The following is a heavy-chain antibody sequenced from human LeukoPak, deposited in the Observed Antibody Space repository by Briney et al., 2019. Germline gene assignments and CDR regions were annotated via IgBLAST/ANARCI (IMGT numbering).Heavy chain of an antibody. Sequence: ASVKVSCKASGYTFTSYGISWVRQAPGQGLEWMGWISAYNGNTNYAQKLQGRVTMTTDTSTSTAYMELRSLRSDDTAVHYCARDRSLGVVAATRIPWFDPWGQGTLVTVSS. V-gene: IGHV1-18*01. CDR1: GYTFTSYG. J-gene: IGHJ5*02. CDR2: ISAYNGNT. D-gene: IGHD2-15*01. CDR3: ARDRSLGVVAATRIPWFDP.